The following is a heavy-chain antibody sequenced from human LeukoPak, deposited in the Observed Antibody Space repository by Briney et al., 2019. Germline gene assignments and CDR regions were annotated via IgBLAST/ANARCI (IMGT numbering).Heavy chain of an antibody. Sequence: EAGGSLRLSCAVSGFTFNNYGMSWVRQAPGMGLEGVSAIADGGETTYYADSVKGRFTISRDYSKNTLHLQMNSVRAEDTAVYYCARKAARTSGYDYWGQGILVTVSS. CDR1: GFTFNNYG. CDR2: IADGGETT. CDR3: ARKAARTSGYDY. D-gene: IGHD3-22*01. J-gene: IGHJ4*02. V-gene: IGHV3-23*01.